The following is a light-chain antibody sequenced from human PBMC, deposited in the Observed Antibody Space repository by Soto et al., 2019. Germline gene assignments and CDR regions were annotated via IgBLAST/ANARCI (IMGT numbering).Light chain of an antibody. CDR2: GVS. CDR1: QSVTNNY. J-gene: IGKJ3*01. V-gene: IGKV3-20*01. Sequence: VMTQSPGTLSLSPGENAIHSCRASQSVTNNYLAWYQQKPGQAPRLLIHGVSSRAAGIPDRFSGSGSGTDFTLTISRLEPEDFAVYYCQQYGGSPLVTFGPGTKVDI. CDR3: QQYGGSPLVT.